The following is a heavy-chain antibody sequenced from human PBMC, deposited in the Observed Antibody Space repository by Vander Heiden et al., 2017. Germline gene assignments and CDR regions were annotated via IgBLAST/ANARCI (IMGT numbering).Heavy chain of an antibody. Sequence: QVQLQESGPGLVQPSETLSLTCAVSGDSISSSDHYWGWIRRPPGKGLEWIGSVYYSGSTYYNPSLKSRLTISGDTSKNQLSLTLSSVTAADTAVYYCARQEIAARPEFDYWGQGTLVTVSS. D-gene: IGHD6-6*01. CDR1: GDSISSSDHY. CDR2: VYYSGST. V-gene: IGHV4-39*01. CDR3: ARQEIAARPEFDY. J-gene: IGHJ4*02.